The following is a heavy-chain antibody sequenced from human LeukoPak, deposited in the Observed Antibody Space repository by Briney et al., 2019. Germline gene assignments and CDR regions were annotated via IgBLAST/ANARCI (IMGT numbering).Heavy chain of an antibody. Sequence: SETLSLTCTVSGGSISSGGYYWSWIRQHPGKGLEWIGYIYYSGSTYYNPSLESRVTISVDTSKNQFSLKLSSVTAADTAVYYCARGPPGDPRGMDVWGQGTTVTVSS. V-gene: IGHV4-31*03. CDR3: ARGPPGDPRGMDV. CDR2: IYYSGST. CDR1: GGSISSGGYY. J-gene: IGHJ6*02.